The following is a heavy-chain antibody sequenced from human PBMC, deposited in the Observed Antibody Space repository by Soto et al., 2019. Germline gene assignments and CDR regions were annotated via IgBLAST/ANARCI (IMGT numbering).Heavy chain of an antibody. CDR1: GGSISSYY. D-gene: IGHD2-15*01. CDR3: ARRGCSGGSCCSDY. V-gene: IGHV4-59*08. CDR2: IYYSGST. J-gene: IGHJ4*02. Sequence: ASETLSLTCTVSGGSISSYYWSWIRQPPGKGLEWIGYIYYSGSTNYNPSLKSRVTISVDTSKNQFSLKLSSVTAADTAVYYCARRGCSGGSCCSDYWGQGTLVTVSS.